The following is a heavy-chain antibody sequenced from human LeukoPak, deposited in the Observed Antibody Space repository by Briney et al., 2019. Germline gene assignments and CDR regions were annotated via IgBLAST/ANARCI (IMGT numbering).Heavy chain of an antibody. J-gene: IGHJ4*02. V-gene: IGHV4-59*01. Sequence: SETLSLTCTVSVGSISYYYWGWIRQPPGKGLEWIGYIYYSGSTNYHPSLKSRVTISVDTSKNQFSLNLSSVTAADTAVYYCARADYYYDSSGYTYLFDYWGQGILVTVSS. CDR1: VGSISYYY. CDR2: IYYSGST. D-gene: IGHD3-22*01. CDR3: ARADYYYDSSGYTYLFDY.